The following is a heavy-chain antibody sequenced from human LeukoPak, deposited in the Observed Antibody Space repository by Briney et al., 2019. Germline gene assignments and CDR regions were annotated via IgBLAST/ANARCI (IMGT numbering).Heavy chain of an antibody. CDR2: ISYSGST. D-gene: IGHD7-27*01. Sequence: PSETLSLTCTVSGGSISRSSYYWVWIRQPPGKGLEWIGSISYSGSTYYNPSLKSRVTISVDTSKNQFSLNLRSVTAADTAVYYCARRSANWGSKAFDYWGQGTLVTVSS. CDR1: GGSISRSSYY. V-gene: IGHV4-39*01. CDR3: ARRSANWGSKAFDY. J-gene: IGHJ4*02.